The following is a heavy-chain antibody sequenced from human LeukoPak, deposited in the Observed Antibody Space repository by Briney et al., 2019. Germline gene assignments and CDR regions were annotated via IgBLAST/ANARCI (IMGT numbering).Heavy chain of an antibody. J-gene: IGHJ5*02. Sequence: TLSHTCTVSGGSISSGGYYWSWIRQHPGKGLEWIGYIYYSGSTYYNPSLKSRVTISVDTSKNQFSLKLSSVTAADTAVYYCARTYLMFGELNWFDPWGQGTLVTVSS. CDR2: IYYSGST. V-gene: IGHV4-31*03. CDR1: GGSISSGGYY. D-gene: IGHD3-10*02. CDR3: ARTYLMFGELNWFDP.